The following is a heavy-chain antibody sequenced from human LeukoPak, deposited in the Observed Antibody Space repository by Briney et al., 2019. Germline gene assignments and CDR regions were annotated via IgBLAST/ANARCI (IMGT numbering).Heavy chain of an antibody. D-gene: IGHD2-15*01. J-gene: IGHJ3*02. CDR2: IKQDGSDK. CDR3: AREIVPNALDI. V-gene: IGHV3-7*01. Sequence: GGSLRLSCAASGFTFSNYWMNWVRQAPGKGLEWVAGIKQDGSDKYYVNSVKGRFTISRDNTKNSLYLQMNSLRAEDTAVYYCAREIVPNALDIWGQGTMVTVSS. CDR1: GFTFSNYW.